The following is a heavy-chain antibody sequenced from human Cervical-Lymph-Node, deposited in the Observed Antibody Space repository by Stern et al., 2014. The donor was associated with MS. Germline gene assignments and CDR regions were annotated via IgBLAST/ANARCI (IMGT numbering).Heavy chain of an antibody. J-gene: IGHJ5*02. Sequence: QVKLQESGSRLVKPSQTLSLTCAVSGDSISGVKFSLIWIRQSPGKGLEWIGYCFLSGSTFSSPSLKGRFSVSMDRCRRQFSLNLSSVTAADTAIYYCVRSSFWNGFRLDPWGQGILVTVSS. CDR1: GDSISGVKFS. V-gene: IGHV4-30-2*06. CDR2: CFLSGST. D-gene: IGHD3-3*01. CDR3: VRSSFWNGFRLDP.